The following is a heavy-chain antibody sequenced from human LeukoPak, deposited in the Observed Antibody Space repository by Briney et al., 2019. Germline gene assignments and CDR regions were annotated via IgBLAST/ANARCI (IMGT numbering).Heavy chain of an antibody. V-gene: IGHV3-48*02. D-gene: IGHD2-2*01. CDR1: GFTFSTYS. Sequence: GGSLTLSCAASGFTFSTYSMSWVRQSPGKGLEWVSYITTSSSTISYADSVKGRFTISRDSAKNSLYLQMKSLRDEDTAVYYCARDHKYAFDYWGQETLVTVP. J-gene: IGHJ4*02. CDR3: ARDHKYAFDY. CDR2: ITTSSSTI.